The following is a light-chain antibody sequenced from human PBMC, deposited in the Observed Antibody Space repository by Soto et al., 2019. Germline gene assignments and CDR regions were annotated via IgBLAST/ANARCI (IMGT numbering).Light chain of an antibody. J-gene: IGKJ3*01. CDR2: GAS. CDR1: QSVAANY. V-gene: IGKV3-20*01. CDR3: HQYGTAPLT. Sequence: IVLTQAPVTLSLPPVAVAIHSRSSSQSVAANYLAWYQQKRGQVPRLLIYGASSRATGIPDRFSGSGSGTDFTLTISRLEPEDFSVYYCHQYGTAPLTCGTGTTVDN.